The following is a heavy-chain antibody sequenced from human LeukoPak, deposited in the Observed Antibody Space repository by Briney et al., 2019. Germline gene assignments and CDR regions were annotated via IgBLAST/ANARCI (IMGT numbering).Heavy chain of an antibody. V-gene: IGHV3-64D*06. D-gene: IGHD3-22*01. CDR1: GFTFSSYA. CDR2: ISSNGGST. CDR3: VVLSSGYFDY. Sequence: PGGPLRLSCSASGFTFSSYAMHWVRQAPGKGLEYVSAISSNGGSTYYADSVKGRFTISRDNSKNTLYLQMSSLRAEDTAVYYCVVLSSGYFDYWGQGTLVTVSS. J-gene: IGHJ4*02.